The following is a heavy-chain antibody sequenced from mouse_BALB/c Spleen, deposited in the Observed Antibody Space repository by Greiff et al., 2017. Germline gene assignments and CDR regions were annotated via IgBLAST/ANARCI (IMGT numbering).Heavy chain of an antibody. Sequence: QVHVKQSGAELVRPGASVKLSCKASGYSFTSYWMNWVKQRPGQGLEWIGMIHPSDSETRLNQKFKDKATLTVDKSSSTAYMQLSSPTSEDSAVYYCARYYGYVGRPFDYWGQGTTLTVSS. CDR1: GYSFTSYW. V-gene: IGHV1-61*01. D-gene: IGHD2-2*01. J-gene: IGHJ2*01. CDR2: IHPSDSET. CDR3: ARYYGYVGRPFDY.